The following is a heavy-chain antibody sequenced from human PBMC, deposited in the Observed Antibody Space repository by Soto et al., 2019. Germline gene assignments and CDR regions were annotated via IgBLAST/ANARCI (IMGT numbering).Heavy chain of an antibody. D-gene: IGHD1-1*01. CDR3: AKWNGYGDH. V-gene: IGHV3-23*01. J-gene: IGHJ4*02. Sequence: EVQLLEPGGGLVQPGGSLRLSCTASGFSLSTYGVTWVRQAPGKGLEWVSGVSGGSGTTHYADSVKGRFTITTDNSENTAYLQMNSLRVEDTAVYYCAKWNGYGDHWGQGTLVTVS. CDR2: VSGGSGTT. CDR1: GFSLSTYG.